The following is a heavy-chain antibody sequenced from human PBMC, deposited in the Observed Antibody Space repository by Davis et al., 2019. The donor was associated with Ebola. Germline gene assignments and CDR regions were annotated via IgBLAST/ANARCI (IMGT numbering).Heavy chain of an antibody. CDR2: ISYDGSNK. CDR3: ARGDGYNFFDY. V-gene: IGHV3-30*14. Sequence: GESLKISCAASGFTFSSYAMHWVRQAPGKGLEWVAVISYDGSNKYYADSVKGRFTISRDNSKNTLNLHMNSLRAEDTAVYYCARGDGYNFFDYWGQGTLVTVSS. CDR1: GFTFSSYA. J-gene: IGHJ4*02. D-gene: IGHD5-24*01.